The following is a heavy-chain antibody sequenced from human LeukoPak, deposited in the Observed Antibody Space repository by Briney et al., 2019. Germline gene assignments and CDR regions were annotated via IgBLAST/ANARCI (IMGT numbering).Heavy chain of an antibody. Sequence: GGSLSLSCAASGFTFSSYAMHWLRQAPGKGLEWVAVISYDGSNKYYADPVKGRFTISRDNSKNTLYLQMNSPRAEDTAVYYCARDRYSSGWYKGDFDYWGQGTLVTVSS. CDR3: ARDRYSSGWYKGDFDY. D-gene: IGHD6-19*01. J-gene: IGHJ4*02. CDR2: ISYDGSNK. V-gene: IGHV3-30-3*01. CDR1: GFTFSSYA.